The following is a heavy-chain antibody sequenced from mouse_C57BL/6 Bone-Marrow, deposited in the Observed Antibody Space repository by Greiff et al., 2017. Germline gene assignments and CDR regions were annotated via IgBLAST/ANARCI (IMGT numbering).Heavy chain of an antibody. V-gene: IGHV1-81*01. CDR2: IYPRSGNT. CDR1: GYTFTSYG. J-gene: IGHJ2*01. CDR3: ASRGFDY. Sequence: VKLQESGAELARPGASVKLSCKASGYTFTSYGISWVKQRTGQGLEWIGEIYPRSGNTYYNEKFKGKATLTADKSSSTAYMELRSLTSEDSAVYFCASRGFDYWGQGTTLTVSS. D-gene: IGHD3-3*01.